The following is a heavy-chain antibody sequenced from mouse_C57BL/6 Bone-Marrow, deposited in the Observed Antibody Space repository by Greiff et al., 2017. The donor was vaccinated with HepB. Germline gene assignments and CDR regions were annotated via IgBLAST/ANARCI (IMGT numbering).Heavy chain of an antibody. CDR3: ARAVCYFDD. CDR1: GYTFTSYW. J-gene: IGHJ2*01. CDR2: IYPSDSET. V-gene: IGHV1-61*01. Sequence: QVQLQQPGAELVRPGSSVKLSCKASGYTFTSYWMDWVKQSPGQGLEWIGNIYPSDSETHYNQKFKDKATLTVAKSSSTAYMQLSSLTSEYSAVYYCARAVCYFDDWGKGTTLTVSS.